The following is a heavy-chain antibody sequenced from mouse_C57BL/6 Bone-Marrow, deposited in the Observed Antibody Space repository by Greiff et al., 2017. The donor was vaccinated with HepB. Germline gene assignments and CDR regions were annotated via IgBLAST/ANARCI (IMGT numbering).Heavy chain of an antibody. J-gene: IGHJ2*01. D-gene: IGHD3-2*02. Sequence: QVHVKQSGAELVKPGASVKISCKASGYAFSSYWMNWVKQRPGKGLEWIGQIYPGDGDTNYNGKFKGKATLTADKSSSTAYMQLSSLTSEDSAVYFCARYSSGYPFDYWGQGTTLTVSS. CDR3: ARYSSGYPFDY. V-gene: IGHV1-80*01. CDR1: GYAFSSYW. CDR2: IYPGDGDT.